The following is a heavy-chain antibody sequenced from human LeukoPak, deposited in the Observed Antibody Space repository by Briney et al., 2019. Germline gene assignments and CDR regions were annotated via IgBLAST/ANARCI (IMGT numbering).Heavy chain of an antibody. J-gene: IGHJ4*02. CDR3: ARDGGKGGNSDY. V-gene: IGHV3-48*02. Sequence: GGSLRLSCAASGFTFSSYSMNWVRQAPGKGLQWVSYISSSTSIIYYADSVKGRFTISRDNAKNPLYLQMNSLRDEDTAVYYCARDGGKGGNSDYWGQGTLVTVSS. CDR2: ISSSTSII. D-gene: IGHD2-15*01. CDR1: GFTFSSYS.